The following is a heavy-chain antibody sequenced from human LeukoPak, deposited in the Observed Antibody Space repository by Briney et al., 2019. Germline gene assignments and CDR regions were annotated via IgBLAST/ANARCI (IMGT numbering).Heavy chain of an antibody. J-gene: IGHJ4*02. CDR3: AKLRSPKGDRSSFDF. CDR1: GYSFTTYW. CDR2: IYPIDSDT. Sequence: GESLKISCKGSGYSFTTYWIGWVRQMPGKGLEWMGIIYPIDSDTKYSPSFQGQVTISADKSISTAYLQWTSLKASDTAMYYCAKLRSPKGDRSSFDFWGQGTLVTVSS. D-gene: IGHD6-6*01. V-gene: IGHV5-51*01.